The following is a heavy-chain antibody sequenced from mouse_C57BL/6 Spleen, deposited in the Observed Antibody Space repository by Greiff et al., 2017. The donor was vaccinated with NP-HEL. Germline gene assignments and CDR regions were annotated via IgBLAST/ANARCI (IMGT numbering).Heavy chain of an antibody. V-gene: IGHV14-2*01. J-gene: IGHJ3*01. D-gene: IGHD2-3*01. CDR3: ARDGYSAWFAY. CDR1: GFNINDYY. CDR2: IDPEDGDT. Sequence: VQLQQSGAELVKPGASVKLSCTASGFNINDYYMHWVKQRPEQGLEWIGRIDPEDGDTKYAPKFQGKATITADTSSNTAYLQLSSLTSEDPAVYYCARDGYSAWFAYWGKGTLVTVSA.